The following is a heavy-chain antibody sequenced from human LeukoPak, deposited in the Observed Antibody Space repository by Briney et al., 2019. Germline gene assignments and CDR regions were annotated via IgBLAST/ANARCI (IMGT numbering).Heavy chain of an antibody. CDR1: GFTFSSYA. CDR3: AKVSGYCSSTSCSHFDY. J-gene: IGHJ4*02. Sequence: PGGSLRLSCAASGFTFSSYAMNWVRQAPGKGLEWVSAISGSGGSTYYADSVKGRFTISRDNSKNTLYLQMNSLRAEDTAVYYCAKVSGYCSSTSCSHFDYWGQGTLVTVSS. D-gene: IGHD2-2*01. V-gene: IGHV3-23*01. CDR2: ISGSGGST.